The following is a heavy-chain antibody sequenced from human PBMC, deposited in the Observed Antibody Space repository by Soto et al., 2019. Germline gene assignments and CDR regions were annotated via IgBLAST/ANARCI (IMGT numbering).Heavy chain of an antibody. CDR3: VRVVAIPGYPDN. V-gene: IGHV1-69*12. Sequence: QVQLVQSGAEVRQPASSVKVSCKTSGGTFSSYAISWVRQAPGQGLEWMGGIVPIVDTSTYAQKFRGRVTINADESTSTAYMELSSLRSDDTAIYYCVRVVAIPGYPDNWGQGTLVTVSS. CDR1: GGTFSSYA. D-gene: IGHD5-12*01. CDR2: IVPIVDTS. J-gene: IGHJ4*02.